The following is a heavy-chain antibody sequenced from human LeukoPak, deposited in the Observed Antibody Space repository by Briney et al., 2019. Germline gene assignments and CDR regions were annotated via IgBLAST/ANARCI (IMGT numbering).Heavy chain of an antibody. CDR3: AKAFTGSYWYFFDY. D-gene: IGHD1-26*01. Sequence: GGSLRLSCAASGFTFTIYAMTWVRQAPGKGLEWVSGITGSGDSTYYADSVKGRLTISRDNSKNTLYLQMSSLRAEDTAVYYCAKAFTGSYWYFFDYWGQGTLVTVSS. CDR2: ITGSGDST. CDR1: GFTFTIYA. J-gene: IGHJ4*02. V-gene: IGHV3-23*01.